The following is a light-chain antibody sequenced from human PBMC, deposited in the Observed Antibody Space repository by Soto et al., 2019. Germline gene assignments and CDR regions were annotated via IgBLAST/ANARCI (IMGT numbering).Light chain of an antibody. Sequence: EIVLTQSPGTLSLSPGERATLSCRASQSVSSAYLAWYQHKPGQPPTLLIYAASCRITGSPERFSGSGSGTDFTLTISSLEPEDFAVYYCQQYRSSSTWTFGQGTKVEIK. CDR1: QSVSSAY. J-gene: IGKJ1*01. CDR2: AAS. CDR3: QQYRSSSTWT. V-gene: IGKV3-20*01.